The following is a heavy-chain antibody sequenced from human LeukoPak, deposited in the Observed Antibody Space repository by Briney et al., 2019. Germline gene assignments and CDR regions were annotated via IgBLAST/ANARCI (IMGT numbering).Heavy chain of an antibody. Sequence: ASVKVSCKASGYTFTGYHMHWVRQAPGQGLEWMGWINPNSGGTNYAQKFQGWVTMTRDTSISTAYMELSRLRSDDTAVYYCARSIAAETTHDYWGQGTLVTVSS. D-gene: IGHD6-13*01. V-gene: IGHV1-2*04. CDR1: GYTFTGYH. J-gene: IGHJ4*02. CDR3: ARSIAAETTHDY. CDR2: INPNSGGT.